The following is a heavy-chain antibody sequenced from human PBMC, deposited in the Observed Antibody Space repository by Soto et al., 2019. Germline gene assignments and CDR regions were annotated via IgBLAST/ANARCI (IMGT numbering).Heavy chain of an antibody. CDR1: GFTFVNYA. D-gene: IGHD2-15*01. CDR3: AKGTSNGGWFNAFDA. CDR2: ISGSGTST. Sequence: EVQLLESGGGLVQPGGSLRLSCAASGFTFVNYAMNWVRQAPGKGLEWVATISGSGTSTYYADSVKGRFTISRDNSRNTLYLQMNSLRAEDTAVYYCAKGTSNGGWFNAFDAWGQGTLVTVSS. J-gene: IGHJ4*02. V-gene: IGHV3-23*01.